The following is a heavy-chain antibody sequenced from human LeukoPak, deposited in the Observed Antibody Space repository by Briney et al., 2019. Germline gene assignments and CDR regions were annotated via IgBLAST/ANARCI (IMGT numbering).Heavy chain of an antibody. D-gene: IGHD2/OR15-2a*01. V-gene: IGHV3-7*03. CDR1: GFTFNTDW. J-gene: IGHJ4*02. CDR3: ARGVYYFDY. CDR2: IKEDGSEI. Sequence: TGGSLRLSCAASGFTFNTDWMSWVRQAPGKGLEWVANIKEDGSEIYYVDSVKGRFTISRDNAKNSLYLQMNSLRAEDTAVYYCARGVYYFDYWGQGTLVTVSS.